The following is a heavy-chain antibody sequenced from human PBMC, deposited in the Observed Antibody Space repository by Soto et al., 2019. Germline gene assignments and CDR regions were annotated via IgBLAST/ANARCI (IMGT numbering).Heavy chain of an antibody. CDR2: ISYDGSNK. D-gene: IGHD1-1*01. CDR1: GFTFSSYG. J-gene: IGHJ3*02. CDR3: AKVGRGERAGYAHI. V-gene: IGHV3-30*18. Sequence: PGGSLRLSCAASGFTFSSYGMHWVRQAPGKGLEWVAVISYDGSNKYYADSVKGRFTISRDNSKNTLYLQMNSLRAEDTAVYYCAKVGRGERAGYAHIWGQGTMVTVSS.